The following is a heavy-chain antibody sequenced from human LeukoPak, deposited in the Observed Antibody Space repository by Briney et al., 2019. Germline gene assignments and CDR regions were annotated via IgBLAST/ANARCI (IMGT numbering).Heavy chain of an antibody. CDR2: IDYSEST. CDR1: GGSLSSSGYY. V-gene: IGHV4-31*01. J-gene: IGHJ4*02. Sequence: SETLSLTRLVSGGSLSSSGYYWSWLREHPGKGLEWIGYIDYSESTYYNRSLRSPVTISLEPSKNQFSLAVSSATTPGPAGFFCASGYSGYCLPDYWGQGTLVTVSS. CDR3: ASGYSGYCLPDY. D-gene: IGHD5-12*01.